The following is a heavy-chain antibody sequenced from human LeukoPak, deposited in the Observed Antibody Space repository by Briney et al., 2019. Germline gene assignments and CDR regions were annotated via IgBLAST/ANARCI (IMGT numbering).Heavy chain of an antibody. CDR1: GFTFSRYA. Sequence: GGSLRLSCAASGFTFSRYAMSGVREAPGKGLEWVSAISVSGGSTYYADSVKRRFTISRDNSKNTLYLHMNSLRAEGTDVYSCEKSDGGSYFNWFDPWGQGTLVTVSS. D-gene: IGHD3-16*01. J-gene: IGHJ5*02. CDR2: ISVSGGST. V-gene: IGHV3-23*01. CDR3: EKSDGGSYFNWFDP.